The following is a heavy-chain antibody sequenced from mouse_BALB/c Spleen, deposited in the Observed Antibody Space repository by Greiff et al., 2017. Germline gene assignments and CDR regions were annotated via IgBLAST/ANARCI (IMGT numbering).Heavy chain of an antibody. CDR3: ARSGYYGSSNYFDY. J-gene: IGHJ2*01. Sequence: VQLQESGAELARPGASVKLSCKASGYTFTDYYINWVKQRTGQGLEWIGEIYPGSGNTYYNEKFKGKATLTADKSSSTAYMQLSSLTSEDSAVYFCARSGYYGSSNYFDYWGQGTTLTVSS. D-gene: IGHD1-1*01. CDR1: GYTFTDYY. CDR2: IYPGSGNT. V-gene: IGHV1-77*01.